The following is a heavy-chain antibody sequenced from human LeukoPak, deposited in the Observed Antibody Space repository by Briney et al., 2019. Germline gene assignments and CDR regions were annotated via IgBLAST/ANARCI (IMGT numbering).Heavy chain of an antibody. J-gene: IGHJ6*02. CDR2: IYPGDSDT. V-gene: IGHV5-51*01. Sequence: GESLKISCKGSGYSFTSYWIGWVRQMPGKGLEWMGIIYPGDSDTRYSPSFQGQVTISADKSISTAYLQWSSLKASDTAMYYCARGSRSKYGFWSGYYSDYYYGLDVWGQGTTVTVSS. CDR3: ARGSRSKYGFWSGYYSDYYYGLDV. CDR1: GYSFTSYW. D-gene: IGHD3-3*01.